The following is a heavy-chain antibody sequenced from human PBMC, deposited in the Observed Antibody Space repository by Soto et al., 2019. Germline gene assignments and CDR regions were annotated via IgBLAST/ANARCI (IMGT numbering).Heavy chain of an antibody. CDR3: ARGQRFSDWFDP. D-gene: IGHD3-3*01. CDR1: GGAISTYY. Sequence: SETLSLTCTVSGGAISTYYWTWIRQPAGKGLEWIGRIYSSGSTKYNPSLQSRVTMSLNTSNNQFSLRLTSVTAADTAVYYCARGQRFSDWFDPWGQGTLVTVSS. CDR2: IYSSGST. J-gene: IGHJ5*02. V-gene: IGHV4-4*07.